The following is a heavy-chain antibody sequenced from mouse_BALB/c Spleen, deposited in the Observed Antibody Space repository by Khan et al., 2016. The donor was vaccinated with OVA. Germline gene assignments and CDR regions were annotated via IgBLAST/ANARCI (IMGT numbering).Heavy chain of an antibody. V-gene: IGHV1S56*01. CDR2: IFPVDGRS. J-gene: IGHJ1*01. D-gene: IGHD1-1*01. CDR3: ARSKYGSHWYFDV. CDR1: GYSFINYY. Sequence: QVQLKQSGRELVKPGASVNMSCKASGYSFINYYIHWVKLRPGQGLEWIGWIFPVDGRSKYNEKFKGKTALTADKSSSTAYMLLSSLTSEDSAIYFCARSKYGSHWYFDVWGAGTTVTVSS.